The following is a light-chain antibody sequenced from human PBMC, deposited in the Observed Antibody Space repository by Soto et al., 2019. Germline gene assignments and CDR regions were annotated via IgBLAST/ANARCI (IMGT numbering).Light chain of an antibody. CDR3: QQYTDWPPIT. J-gene: IGKJ5*01. CDR1: QSVGSN. V-gene: IGKV3-15*01. CDR2: AAS. Sequence: DIVLTQSPATLSVSPGERATLSCRASQSVGSNLAWFHQKPGQAPRLLIYAASTRATGVPARFSGSGSGTDFTLTITSLQSEDFAVYYCQQYTDWPPITFGQGTRLEI.